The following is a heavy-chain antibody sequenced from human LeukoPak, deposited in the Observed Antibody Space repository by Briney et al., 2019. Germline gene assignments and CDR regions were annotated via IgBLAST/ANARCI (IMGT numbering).Heavy chain of an antibody. CDR2: ISAYNGNT. V-gene: IGHV1-18*01. D-gene: IGHD6-13*01. CDR3: ARDTPLTQPGIARCNWFDP. J-gene: IGHJ5*02. Sequence: ASVKVSCKASGYTFTSYGISWVRQAPGQGLEWMGWISAYNGNTNYAQKLQGRVTMTTDTSTSTAYMELRSLRSDDTAVYYCARDTPLTQPGIARCNWFDPWGQGTLVTVSS. CDR1: GYTFTSYG.